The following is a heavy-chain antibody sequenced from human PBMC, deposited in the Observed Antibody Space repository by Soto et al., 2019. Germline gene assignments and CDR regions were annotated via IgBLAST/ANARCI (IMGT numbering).Heavy chain of an antibody. V-gene: IGHV1-8*01. Sequence: VQLGQSRAQVKKPGASVKVSCKASGYTFTNNDINLVRQAPGQGLEWIGWMNTNTNTTDSAEVFEGRVSLTWDTSISRAYMQLNSLKIDQTAVYYCARVVVETSSLWLDPWGQGTLCTVSS. CDR3: ARVVVETSSLWLDP. J-gene: IGHJ5*02. CDR2: MNTNTNTT. CDR1: GYTFTNND. D-gene: IGHD6-6*01.